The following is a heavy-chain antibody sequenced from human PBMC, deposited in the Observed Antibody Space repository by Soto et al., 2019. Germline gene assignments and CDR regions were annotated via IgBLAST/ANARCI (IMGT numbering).Heavy chain of an antibody. V-gene: IGHV1-24*01. J-gene: IGHJ6*02. CDR3: ASVEGPNSYYDMDV. Sequence: ASVKVSCKVSGYTLAELSMHWVLQAPGKGLEWMGGFDPEDGETIYAQKFQGRVTMTRDTSISTAYMELSRLRSDDTAVYYCASVEGPNSYYDMDVLGQGTTGTV. CDR2: FDPEDGET. CDR1: GYTLAELS. D-gene: IGHD2-21*01.